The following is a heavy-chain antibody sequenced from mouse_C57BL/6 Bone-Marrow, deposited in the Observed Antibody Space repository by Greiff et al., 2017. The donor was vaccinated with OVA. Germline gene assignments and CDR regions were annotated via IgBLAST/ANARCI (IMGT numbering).Heavy chain of an antibody. Sequence: QVQLQQPGAELVKPGASVKLSCKASGYTFTSYWMQWVKQRPGQGLEWIGEIDPSDSYTNYNQKFKGKATLTVDTSSSTAYMQLSSLTSEDSAVYYCARYLSVWGTGTTVTVSS. CDR2: IDPSDSYT. V-gene: IGHV1-50*01. J-gene: IGHJ1*03. CDR1: GYTFTSYW. CDR3: ARYLSV. D-gene: IGHD5-1*01.